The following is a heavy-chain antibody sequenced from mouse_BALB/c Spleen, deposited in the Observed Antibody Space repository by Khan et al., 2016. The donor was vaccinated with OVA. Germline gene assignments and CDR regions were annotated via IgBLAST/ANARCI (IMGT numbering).Heavy chain of an antibody. J-gene: IGHJ4*01. V-gene: IGHV2-2*02. CDR3: AINPNSLLRLRRAMDY. CDR1: GFSLTSYG. D-gene: IGHD1-2*01. Sequence: QVQLQQSGPGLVQPSQSLSITCTVSGFSLTSYGVHWVRQSPGKGLEWLGVIWSGGSTDYNAAFISRLSISKDNSKSQVFFKMNSLQANDTAIYYCAINPNSLLRLRRAMDYWGQGTSVTVSS. CDR2: IWSGGST.